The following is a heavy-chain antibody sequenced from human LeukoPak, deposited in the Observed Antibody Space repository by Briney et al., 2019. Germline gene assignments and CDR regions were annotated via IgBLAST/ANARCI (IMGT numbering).Heavy chain of an antibody. CDR2: IYYSGST. J-gene: IGHJ4*02. CDR3: AKDWFRDGYFGLFFDY. D-gene: IGHD3-9*01. CDR1: GGSISSSSYY. Sequence: SETLSLTCTVSGGSISSSSYYWGWIRQPPGKGLEWIGSIYYSGSTYYNPSLKSRVTISVDTSKNQFSLKLSSVTAADTAVYYCAKDWFRDGYFGLFFDYWGQGTLVTVSS. V-gene: IGHV4-39*07.